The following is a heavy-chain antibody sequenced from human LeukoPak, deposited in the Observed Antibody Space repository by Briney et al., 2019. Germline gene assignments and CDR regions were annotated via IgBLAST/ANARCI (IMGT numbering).Heavy chain of an antibody. CDR1: GYTFTKLG. D-gene: IGHD6-19*01. CDR2: ISGYNAAT. J-gene: IGHJ4*02. Sequence: GASVRVPFKASGYTFTKLGLSGVGQAPGEGGEGMGWISGYNAATPYAQKFQGRVPMTTATSTSPAYMDLRSLRSDATAVYYCVRDRGDSSGCIFFDYCGQGTLVTVSS. CDR3: VRDRGDSSGCIFFDY. V-gene: IGHV1-18*01.